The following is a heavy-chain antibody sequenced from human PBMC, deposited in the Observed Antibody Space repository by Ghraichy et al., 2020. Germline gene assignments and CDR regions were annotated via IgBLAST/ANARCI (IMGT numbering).Heavy chain of an antibody. CDR3: AKSGGRSVTPGYYYFGMDV. V-gene: IGHV3-23*01. CDR1: GFTFRNYA. CDR2: ISDSDANT. D-gene: IGHD4-11*01. Sequence: GGSLRLSCVVSGFTFRNYAMSWVRLLPGKGLEWVSEISDSDANTHYADSVKGRFTVSRDNSKNTLYLQMNSLRAEDTAVYYCAKSGGRSVTPGYYYFGMDVWGKGTTVTVSS. J-gene: IGHJ6*04.